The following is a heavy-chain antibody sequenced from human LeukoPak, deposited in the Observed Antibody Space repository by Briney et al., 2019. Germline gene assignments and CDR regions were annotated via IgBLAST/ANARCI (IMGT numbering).Heavy chain of an antibody. Sequence: GGSLRLSCAASGFTFSSYSMSWVRHAPGKGLEWVSGINWNGGSTGYADSVKGRFTISRDNAKNSLYLQMNSLRAEDTALYYCASLWFGEQHIYYYMDVWGKGTTVTVSS. CDR2: INWNGGST. CDR3: ASLWFGEQHIYYYMDV. CDR1: GFTFSSYS. J-gene: IGHJ6*03. V-gene: IGHV3-20*04. D-gene: IGHD3-10*01.